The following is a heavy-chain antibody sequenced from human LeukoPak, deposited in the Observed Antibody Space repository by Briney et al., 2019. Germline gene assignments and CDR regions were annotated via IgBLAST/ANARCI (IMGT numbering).Heavy chain of an antibody. CDR1: GFTFSNYW. CDR2: IKQDGSET. J-gene: IGHJ6*02. CDR3: ARDPYSSSWSYGMDV. V-gene: IGHV3-7*05. Sequence: PGGSLRLSCTATGFTFSNYWMSWVRQAAEKGLEWVANIKQDGSETVYVDSVKGRFTISRDNAQSSLYLQMNSLRAEDTAVYYCARDPYSSSWSYGMDVWGQGTAVTVSS. D-gene: IGHD6-13*01.